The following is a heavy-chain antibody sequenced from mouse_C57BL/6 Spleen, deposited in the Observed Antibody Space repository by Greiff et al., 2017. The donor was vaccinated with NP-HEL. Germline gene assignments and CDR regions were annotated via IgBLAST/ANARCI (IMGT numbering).Heavy chain of an antibody. V-gene: IGHV5-17*01. CDR2: ISSGSSTI. Sequence: EVQGVESGGGLVKPGGSLKLSCAASGFTFSDYGMHWVRQAPEKGLEWVAYISSGSSTIYYADTVKGRFTISRDNAKNTLFLQMTSLRSEETAMYYCASTTVPGAYYAMDYWGQGTSVTVSS. CDR3: ASTTVPGAYYAMDY. D-gene: IGHD1-1*01. J-gene: IGHJ4*01. CDR1: GFTFSDYG.